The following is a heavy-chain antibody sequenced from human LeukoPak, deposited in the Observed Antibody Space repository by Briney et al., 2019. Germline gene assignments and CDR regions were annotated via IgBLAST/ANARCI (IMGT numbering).Heavy chain of an antibody. J-gene: IGHJ4*02. CDR1: GFTFSSYW. CDR2: IKQDGSEK. Sequence: GGSLRLSCAASGFTFSSYWMSWVRQAPGKGLEWVANIKQDGSEKYYVDSVKGRFTISRDNAKNSLYLQMNSLRAEDTAVYYCARGNYYYDSSGYYHLDYWGQGTLVTVSS. CDR3: ARGNYYYDSSGYYHLDY. V-gene: IGHV3-7*01. D-gene: IGHD3-22*01.